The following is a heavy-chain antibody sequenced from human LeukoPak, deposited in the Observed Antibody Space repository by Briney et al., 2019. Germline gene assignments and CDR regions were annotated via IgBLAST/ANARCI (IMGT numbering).Heavy chain of an antibody. D-gene: IGHD3-22*01. CDR3: ATCYDTGGYKFNY. CDR2: IFPSGST. V-gene: IGHV4-4*02. CDR1: GGSISNNNW. Sequence: PSETLSLTCTVSGGSISNNNWWSWVRQPPGKGPEWIGEIFPSGSTNYNPSLRSRLTISIDKSKNQFSLKLTSVTAADTAVYYCATCYDTGGYKFNYWGQGTLVTVSS. J-gene: IGHJ4*02.